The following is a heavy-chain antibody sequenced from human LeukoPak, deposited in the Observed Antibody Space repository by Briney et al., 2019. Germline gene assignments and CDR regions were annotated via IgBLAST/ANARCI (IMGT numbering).Heavy chain of an antibody. CDR2: ISYDGSNK. Sequence: GRSLRLSCAASGFIFSDYAMHWVRQAPGKGLEWVAVISYDGSNKYYADSVKGRFTISRDNSKNTLYLQMNSLRAEDTAVYYCARGPVAVAGTGYYFDYWGQGTLVTVSS. CDR3: ARGPVAVAGTGYYFDY. J-gene: IGHJ4*02. CDR1: GFIFSDYA. D-gene: IGHD6-19*01. V-gene: IGHV3-30-3*01.